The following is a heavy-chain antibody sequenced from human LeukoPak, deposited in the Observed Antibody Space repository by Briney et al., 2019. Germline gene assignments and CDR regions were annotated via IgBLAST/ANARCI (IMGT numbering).Heavy chain of an antibody. Sequence: GASVRVSCKASGYTFTDYYIHWVRQAPGQGLEWMGWINPNSGASNYAQKFQGRVTMTTDTSTSTAYMELRSLRSDDTAVYYCARVGLLWFGELLSTYFDYWGQGTLVTVSS. J-gene: IGHJ4*02. D-gene: IGHD3-10*01. CDR1: GYTFTDYY. V-gene: IGHV1-2*02. CDR2: INPNSGAS. CDR3: ARVGLLWFGELLSTYFDY.